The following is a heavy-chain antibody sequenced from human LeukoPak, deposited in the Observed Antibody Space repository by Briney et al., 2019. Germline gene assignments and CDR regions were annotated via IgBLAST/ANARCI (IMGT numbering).Heavy chain of an antibody. J-gene: IGHJ4*02. CDR1: GASISSSAG. Sequence: SGTLSLTCAVSGASISSSAGWSWVRQFPGKGLEWIGEVYHGGSTNYNPSLKSRVTISLDNSNNHFSLRLSSVTAADTARYYCARRGYSGYEAYFDYWGQGTLVTVSS. V-gene: IGHV4-4*02. D-gene: IGHD5-12*01. CDR2: VYHGGST. CDR3: ARRGYSGYEAYFDY.